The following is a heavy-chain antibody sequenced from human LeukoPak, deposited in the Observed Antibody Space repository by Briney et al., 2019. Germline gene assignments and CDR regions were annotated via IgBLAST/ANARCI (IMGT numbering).Heavy chain of an antibody. J-gene: IGHJ4*02. CDR1: GFTFSSYG. Sequence: GRSLRLSCAASGFTFSSYGMHWVRQAPGKGLEWVAVISYDGSNKYYADSVKGRFTISRDNSKNTLYLQMNSLRAEDTAVYYCAKPELSGGYFVYWGQGTLVTVSS. D-gene: IGHD1-14*01. V-gene: IGHV3-30*18. CDR3: AKPELSGGYFVY. CDR2: ISYDGSNK.